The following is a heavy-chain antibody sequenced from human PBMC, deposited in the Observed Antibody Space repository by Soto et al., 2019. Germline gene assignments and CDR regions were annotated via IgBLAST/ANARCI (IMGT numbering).Heavy chain of an antibody. J-gene: IGHJ1*01. V-gene: IGHV4-59*01. CDR3: ARSSGMATTFDR. D-gene: IGHD3-10*01. Sequence: QVQLQESGPALVKPSETLSLTCTVSGGSMTTYFWSWVRQPPGMRLEWIGYFSYRGDTKYNPALESRVTISLDMSENQFSLNLSSVTAADTAIYYCARSSGMATTFDRWGQGTLVAVSS. CDR2: FSYRGDT. CDR1: GGSMTTYF.